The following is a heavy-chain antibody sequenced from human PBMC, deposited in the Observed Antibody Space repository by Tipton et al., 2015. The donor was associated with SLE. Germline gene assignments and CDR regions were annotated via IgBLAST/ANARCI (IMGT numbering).Heavy chain of an antibody. D-gene: IGHD1-26*01. CDR2: INLDGTDK. V-gene: IGHV3-7*01. Sequence: SLRLSCAASGFTFNTYWMNWVRQAPGKGLEWVANINLDGTDKYYIDSVKGRFTISRDNDKNLLYLQLSSLRVEDTAVYYCARVTGVGPFAHADDWGQGALVIVSS. CDR3: ARVTGVGPFAHADD. J-gene: IGHJ4*02. CDR1: GFTFNTYW.